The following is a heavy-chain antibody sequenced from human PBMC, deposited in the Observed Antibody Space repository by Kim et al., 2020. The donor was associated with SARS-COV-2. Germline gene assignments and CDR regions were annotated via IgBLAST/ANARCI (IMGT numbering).Heavy chain of an antibody. J-gene: IGHJ5*02. V-gene: IGHV4-4*07. CDR2: IYTSGST. D-gene: IGHD2-2*01. CDR1: GGSISSYY. CDR3: ARTVVPAAIRETGWFDP. Sequence: SETLSLTCTVSGGSISSYYWSWIRQPAGKGLEWIGRIYTSGSTNYNPSLKSRVTMSVDTSKNQFSLKLSSVTAADTAVYYCARTVVPAAIRETGWFDPWGQGTLVTVSS.